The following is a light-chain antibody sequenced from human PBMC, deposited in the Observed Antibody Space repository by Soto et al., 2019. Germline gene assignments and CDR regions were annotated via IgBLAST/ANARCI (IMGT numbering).Light chain of an antibody. J-gene: IGLJ1*01. Sequence: QSALTQPPSASGSPGQSITISCTGTSSDIGAYDYVSWFQQHPGKAPKLMISEVNNRPSGVSNRFSGSKSGNTAYLTISGLQVEEEAEYFCFSFKTTSTHVFGTGNKVTVL. CDR1: SSDIGAYDY. CDR3: FSFKTTSTHV. CDR2: EVN. V-gene: IGLV2-14*01.